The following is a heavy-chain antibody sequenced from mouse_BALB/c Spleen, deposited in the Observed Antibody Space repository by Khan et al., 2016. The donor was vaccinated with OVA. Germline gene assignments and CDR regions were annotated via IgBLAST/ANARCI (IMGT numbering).Heavy chain of an antibody. CDR2: IWSDGST. J-gene: IGHJ4*01. CDR3: ARWFEGYYSLYAMDY. D-gene: IGHD1-1*01. CDR1: GFSLTSYG. V-gene: IGHV2-6*02. Sequence: QVQLKESGPGLVAPSQSLSITCTVSGFSLTSYGIHWVRQPPGKGLEWLVVIWSDGSTNYNSVLKSRLSIRKDNSKSQVFLKMNSLQTDDTAIYYCARWFEGYYSLYAMDYWGQGTSVTVSS.